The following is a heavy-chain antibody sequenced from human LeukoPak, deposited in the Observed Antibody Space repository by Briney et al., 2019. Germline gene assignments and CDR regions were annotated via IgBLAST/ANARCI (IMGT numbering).Heavy chain of an antibody. J-gene: IGHJ4*02. D-gene: IGHD1-26*01. V-gene: IGHV4-34*01. CDR2: INHSGST. CDR3: ARGWGSGIVN. Sequence: SETLSLTCAVYGGSFSGYYWSWIRQPPGKGLEWIGEINHSGSTNYNPSLKSRVTISVDTSKNQFSLKLSSVTAADTAVYYCARGWGSGIVNWGQGTLVTVSS. CDR1: GGSFSGYY.